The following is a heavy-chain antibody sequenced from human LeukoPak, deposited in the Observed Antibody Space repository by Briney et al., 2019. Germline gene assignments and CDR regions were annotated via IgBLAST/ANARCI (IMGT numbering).Heavy chain of an antibody. CDR2: IYDRGST. V-gene: IGHV4-39*01. J-gene: IGHJ3*01. CDR1: GGSISSSSYY. CDR3: ARHDSSGPYNAFDV. D-gene: IGHD3-22*01. Sequence: SETLSLTCTVSGGSISSSSYYWGWIHQPPGKGLEWIGSIYDRGSTYYNPSLKSRVTISADTSKNQFSLKLSSVTAADTAEYYCARHDSSGPYNAFDVWGQGTMVTVSS.